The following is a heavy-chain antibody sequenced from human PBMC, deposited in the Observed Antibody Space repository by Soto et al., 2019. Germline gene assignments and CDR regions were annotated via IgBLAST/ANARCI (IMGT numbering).Heavy chain of an antibody. J-gene: IGHJ4*02. D-gene: IGHD6-19*01. V-gene: IGHV3-74*01. CDR2: IHSDGSSA. CDR1: GFIFRNYW. CDR3: ARGSSSGWYYFDY. Sequence: PGGSLRLSCAASGFIFRNYWMHWVRQAPGEGLVWVSRIHSDGSSASYADSVKDRFTISRDNAKNTLYLQMNSLRAEDTAVYYCARGSSSGWYYFDYWGQGTLVTVSS.